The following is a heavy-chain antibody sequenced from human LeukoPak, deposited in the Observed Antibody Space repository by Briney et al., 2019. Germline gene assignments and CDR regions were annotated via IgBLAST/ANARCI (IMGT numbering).Heavy chain of an antibody. Sequence: GGSLRLSCAASGFTFSSYAMHWVRQAPGKGLEWVAVISYDGSNKYYADSVKGRFTISRDNSKNTLYLQMNSLRSEDTAVYYCARGWQSRRGRAYYDSSGYHVDYWGQGTLVTVSS. CDR3: ARGWQSRRGRAYYDSSGYHVDY. CDR1: GFTFSSYA. V-gene: IGHV3-30-3*01. CDR2: ISYDGSNK. J-gene: IGHJ4*02. D-gene: IGHD3-22*01.